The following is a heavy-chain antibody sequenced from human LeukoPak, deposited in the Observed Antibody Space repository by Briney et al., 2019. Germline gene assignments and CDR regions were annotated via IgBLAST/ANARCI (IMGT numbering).Heavy chain of an antibody. D-gene: IGHD7-27*01. CDR2: IIGSGGTT. Sequence: GGSLRLSCAVSGFTFSSYAMSWVRQAPGKGLEWVSGIIGSGGTTYTADSVEGRFTISRDNSKNTLYLQMNSLRAEDTAVYYCARDLNWGAFDIRGQGTMVSVSS. CDR1: GFTFSSYA. CDR3: ARDLNWGAFDI. V-gene: IGHV3-23*01. J-gene: IGHJ3*02.